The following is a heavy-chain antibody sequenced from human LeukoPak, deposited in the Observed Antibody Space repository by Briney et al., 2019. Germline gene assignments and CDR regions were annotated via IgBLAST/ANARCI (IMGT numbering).Heavy chain of an antibody. CDR2: INHSGST. D-gene: IGHD3-10*01. V-gene: IGHV4-34*01. Sequence: SETLSLTCAVYGGSLSGHYWSWIRQPPGKGLEWIGEINHSGSTNYNPSLKSRVTISVDTSKNQFSLKVSFVTAADTAVYYCARQISRSGRFNYYFDYWGQGTLVTVST. CDR1: GGSLSGHY. CDR3: ARQISRSGRFNYYFDY. J-gene: IGHJ4*02.